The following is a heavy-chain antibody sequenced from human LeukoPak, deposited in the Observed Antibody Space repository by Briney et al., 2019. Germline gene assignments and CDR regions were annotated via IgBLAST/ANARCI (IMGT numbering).Heavy chain of an antibody. V-gene: IGHV1-2*06. Sequence: ASVKVSCKASRYTFTGYYMHWVRQAPGQGLEWMGRINPNSGGTNYAQKFQGRVTMTRDTSISTAYMELSRLRSDDTAVYYCARKGSGFWGPRVWGQGTLVTVSS. D-gene: IGHD3-16*01. CDR3: ARKGSGFWGPRV. J-gene: IGHJ4*02. CDR1: RYTFTGYY. CDR2: INPNSGGT.